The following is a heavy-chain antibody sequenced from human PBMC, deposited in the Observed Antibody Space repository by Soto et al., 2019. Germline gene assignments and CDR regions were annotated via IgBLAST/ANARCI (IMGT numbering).Heavy chain of an antibody. Sequence: ESGGGLFQAGGSTRLSCLASGFTVSRYDMAWVRQAPGKGLEWASIIQTGGATYYPDSAQGRFTISRDNSRNTVYLQMSSLRVEDTGVYSCVRVLYDSGVVDFWGQGSPITVS. V-gene: IGHV3-53*01. CDR2: IQTGGAT. D-gene: IGHD5-12*01. CDR1: GFTVSRYD. J-gene: IGHJ4*02. CDR3: VRVLYDSGVVDF.